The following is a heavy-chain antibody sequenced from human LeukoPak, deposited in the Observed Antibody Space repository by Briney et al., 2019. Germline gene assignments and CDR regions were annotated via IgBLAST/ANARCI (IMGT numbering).Heavy chain of an antibody. CDR2: VYSSGRT. J-gene: IGHJ4*01. D-gene: IGHD1-7*01. V-gene: IGHV4-39*07. Sequence: SETLSLTCTVSGGSIRSSSYYWGWIRQPPGKGPEWIGSVYSSGRTYYNPSLTSRVTVSADTSKNQFSLKLSSVTAADTAVYYCTREIGGTTVHYWGHGMLVTVSS. CDR1: GGSIRSSSYY. CDR3: TREIGGTTVHY.